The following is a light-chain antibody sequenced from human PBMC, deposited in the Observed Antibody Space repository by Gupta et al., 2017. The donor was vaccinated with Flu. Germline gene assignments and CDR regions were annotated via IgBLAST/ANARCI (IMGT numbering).Light chain of an antibody. CDR3: QSFDSSHHV. V-gene: IGLV1-40*01. CDR2: GNS. Sequence: QSVLTQPPSVSGAPGQRVNISCAGSSSNIGAGYDVHWYQQLPRRAPKLLIYGNSNRSSGVPDRFSGSKSGTSASLAITGLQAEDEADYYCQSFDSSHHVFGTGTKVTVL. CDR1: SSNIGAGYD. J-gene: IGLJ1*01.